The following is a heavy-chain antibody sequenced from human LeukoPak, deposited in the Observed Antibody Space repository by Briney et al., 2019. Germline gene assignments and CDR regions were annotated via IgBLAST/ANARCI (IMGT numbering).Heavy chain of an antibody. CDR2: ISYDGSNK. D-gene: IGHD4-17*01. J-gene: IGHJ4*02. V-gene: IGHV3-30*18. CDR1: GFTFSSYS. CDR3: AKDSGGYGDSLHFDY. Sequence: GRSLRLSCAASGFTFSSYSMHWVRQAPGKGLEWVAVISYDGSNKYYADSVKGRFTISRDNSKNTLYLQINSLRAEDTAVYYCAKDSGGYGDSLHFDYWGQGTLVTVSS.